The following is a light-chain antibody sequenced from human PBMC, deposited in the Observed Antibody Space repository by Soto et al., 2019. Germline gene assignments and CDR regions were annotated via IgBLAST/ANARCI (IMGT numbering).Light chain of an antibody. CDR2: GAS. CDR3: PLYGSSSST. V-gene: IGKV3-20*01. Sequence: EIVLTQSPGTLSLSPGERATLSCRASQSVSSSYLAWYQQKPGQAPRLLIYGASSRATVIPDSFSGSGSATDFSDTINRLEAYLFAFYYCPLYGSSSSTFGLWTKVEIK. CDR1: QSVSSSY. J-gene: IGKJ1*01.